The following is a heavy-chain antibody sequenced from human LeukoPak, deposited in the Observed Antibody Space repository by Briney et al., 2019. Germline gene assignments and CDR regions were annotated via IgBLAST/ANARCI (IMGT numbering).Heavy chain of an antibody. CDR3: ARAGSDYDFWSGFDY. D-gene: IGHD3-3*01. Sequence: GRSLRLSCAASGFTFSSYGMLWVRQAPGKGLEWLAVISYDGSNKYYADSVKGRFTISRDNSKNTLYLQMNSLRAEDTAVYYCARAGSDYDFWSGFDYWGQGTLVTVSS. CDR2: ISYDGSNK. V-gene: IGHV3-30*03. CDR1: GFTFSSYG. J-gene: IGHJ4*02.